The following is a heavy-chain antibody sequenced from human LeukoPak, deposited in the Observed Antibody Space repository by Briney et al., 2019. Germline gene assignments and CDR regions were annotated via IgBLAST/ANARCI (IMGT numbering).Heavy chain of an antibody. Sequence: XGSLTLSCAASGFSISSFWMHWVRQAPGKGLVWVSRVNGEGGYRNYADSVKGRFTISRDNARNTLYLQMHSLRAEDTAVYYCVRDGDDYNFDYWGQGSLVTVSS. CDR2: VNGEGGYR. D-gene: IGHD5-24*01. J-gene: IGHJ4*02. CDR1: GFSISSFW. V-gene: IGHV3-74*01. CDR3: VRDGDDYNFDY.